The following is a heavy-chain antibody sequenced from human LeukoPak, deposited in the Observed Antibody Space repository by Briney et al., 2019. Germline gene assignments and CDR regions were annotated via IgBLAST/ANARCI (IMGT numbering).Heavy chain of an antibody. V-gene: IGHV6-1*01. CDR1: GDSISSNSAA. D-gene: IGHD3-16*01. J-gene: IGHJ6*02. CDR3: GRKRGGGYYYYGMDV. Sequence: SQTLSLTCAISGDSISSNSAAWNWIRQSPSRGLEWLGRTYYRSNLYNYYAVSVKSRITINPDTSKNQFSLQLNSVTSEDPAVYYLGRKRGGGYYYYGMDVWGQGTTVTVSS. CDR2: TYYRSNLYN.